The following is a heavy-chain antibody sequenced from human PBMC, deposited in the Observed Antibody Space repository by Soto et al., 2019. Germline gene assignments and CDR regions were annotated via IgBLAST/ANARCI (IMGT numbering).Heavy chain of an antibody. CDR2: ISYDGSNK. CDR3: ARDMLRWGYCSGGSCYKGEFDY. D-gene: IGHD2-15*01. J-gene: IGHJ4*02. Sequence: ESGGGVVQPGRSLRLSCAASGFTFSSYAMHWVRQAPGKGLEWVAVISYDGSNKYYADSVKGRFTISRDNSKNTLYLQMNSLRAEDTAVYYCARDMLRWGYCSGGSCYKGEFDYWGQGTLVTVSS. CDR1: GFTFSSYA. V-gene: IGHV3-30-3*01.